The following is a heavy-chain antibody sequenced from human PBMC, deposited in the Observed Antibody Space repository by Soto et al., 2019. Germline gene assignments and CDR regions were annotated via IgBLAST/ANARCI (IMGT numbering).Heavy chain of an antibody. J-gene: IGHJ4*02. CDR1: GFTFSSYG. CDR2: IWYDGSNK. V-gene: IGHV3-33*01. D-gene: IGHD4-17*01. Sequence: QVQLVESGGGVVQPGRSLRLSCAASGFTFSSYGMHWVRQAPGKGLEWGAAIWYDGSNKYYADAVKGRFTISRDNSKNTLYLQMNSLRAEDTAVYYCARDGSDYVNDYWGQGTLVTVSS. CDR3: ARDGSDYVNDY.